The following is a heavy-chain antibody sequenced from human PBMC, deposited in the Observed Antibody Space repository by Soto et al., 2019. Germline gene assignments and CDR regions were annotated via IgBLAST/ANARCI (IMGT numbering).Heavy chain of an antibody. Sequence: EVQLVESGGGLVQPGGSLRLSCAASGFTFSSYWMHWVRQAPGKGLVWVSRINSDGSSTSYADSVKGRFTISRDNAKNKLYLQMNRLRAEDTGVYYCARVKGSSWPYWVYGRDVWGQGTTVTVSS. V-gene: IGHV3-74*01. CDR1: GFTFSSYW. CDR2: INSDGSST. CDR3: ARVKGSSWPYWVYGRDV. J-gene: IGHJ6*02. D-gene: IGHD6-13*01.